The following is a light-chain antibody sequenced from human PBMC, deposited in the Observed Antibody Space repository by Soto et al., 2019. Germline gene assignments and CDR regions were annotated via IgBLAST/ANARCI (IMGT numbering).Light chain of an antibody. CDR2: GAS. CDR3: QQYNTWPPIT. Sequence: AKTPGAVVLSVSPGARVSPRCKGSQSVRSNLAWYQQKPGQAPRLLIYGASTRATGLPARFSGSGSGTDFTLTISSLQSEDFAVYYCQQYNTWPPITFGQGTRLEIK. V-gene: IGKV3-15*01. J-gene: IGKJ5*01. CDR1: QSVRSN.